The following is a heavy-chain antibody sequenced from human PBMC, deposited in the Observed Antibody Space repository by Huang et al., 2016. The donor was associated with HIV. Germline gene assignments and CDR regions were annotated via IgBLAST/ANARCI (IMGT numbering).Heavy chain of an antibody. CDR2: ISYDVSNK. CDR3: AKDGADEEWDIDY. J-gene: IGHJ4*02. CDR1: GFSFSTYG. Sequence: VQLVESGGGVVQPGRALSLACEASGFSFSTYGFHWGRQGPGKGLGWVAVISYDVSNKYYAHSVKGRFTISRDTSENKVYLQMNSLRHEDTAVYYCAKDGADEEWDIDYWGQGTLVTVSS. V-gene: IGHV3-30*18. D-gene: IGHD1-26*01.